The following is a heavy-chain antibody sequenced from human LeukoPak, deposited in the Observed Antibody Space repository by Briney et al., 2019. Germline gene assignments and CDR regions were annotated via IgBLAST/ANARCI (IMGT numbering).Heavy chain of an antibody. CDR1: GGTFSSYG. CDR3: AREFSENYDSSGNFDY. J-gene: IGHJ4*02. V-gene: IGHV1-2*02. Sequence: GASVKVSCKASGGTFSSYGISWVRQAPGQGLEWMGWINPNSGGTNYAQKFQGRVTMTRDTSISTAYMELSRLRSDDTAVYYCAREFSENYDSSGNFDYWGQGTLVTVSS. D-gene: IGHD3-22*01. CDR2: INPNSGGT.